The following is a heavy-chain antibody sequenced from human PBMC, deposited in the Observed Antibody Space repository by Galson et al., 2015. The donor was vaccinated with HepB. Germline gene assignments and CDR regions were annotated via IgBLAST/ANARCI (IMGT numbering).Heavy chain of an antibody. Sequence: PALVKPTQTLTLTCTFSGFSLSSNGMGVGWVRQPPGKALEWLALVHWDDDKRYSPSLKSRLAITKDTSKNQVVLTMTNMDPVDTATYYCARTNLGYYPNNWFDPWGQGTLVTVSS. CDR1: GFSLSSNGMG. J-gene: IGHJ5*02. CDR2: VHWDDDK. CDR3: ARTNLGYYPNNWFDP. V-gene: IGHV2-5*02. D-gene: IGHD3-22*01.